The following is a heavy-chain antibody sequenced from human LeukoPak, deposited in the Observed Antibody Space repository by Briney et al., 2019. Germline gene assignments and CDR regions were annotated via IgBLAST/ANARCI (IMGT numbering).Heavy chain of an antibody. Sequence: GGSLRLSCAASGFTFSSYAMSWVRQAPGKGLEWVSAISGSGGSTYYADSVKGRFTISRDNSKNTLCLQMNSLRTEDTAVYYCARTYYYDGSGPFGYWGQGTLVTVSS. D-gene: IGHD3-22*01. CDR2: ISGSGGST. CDR3: ARTYYYDGSGPFGY. J-gene: IGHJ4*02. V-gene: IGHV3-23*01. CDR1: GFTFSSYA.